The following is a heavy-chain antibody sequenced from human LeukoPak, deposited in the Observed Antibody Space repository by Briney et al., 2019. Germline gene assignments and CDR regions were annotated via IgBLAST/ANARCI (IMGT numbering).Heavy chain of an antibody. J-gene: IGHJ4*02. CDR2: ISGSGGGT. D-gene: IGHD2-15*01. V-gene: IGHV3-23*01. Sequence: PGGSLRLSCAASGFTFSSYAMSWVRQPPGKGLEWVSTISGSGGGTYYADSVKGRFTISRDNSKDTLCLQMNSLRPEDTAVYYCAGYFCSGGSCYRYFDYWGQGTLVTVSS. CDR1: GFTFSSYA. CDR3: AGYFCSGGSCYRYFDY.